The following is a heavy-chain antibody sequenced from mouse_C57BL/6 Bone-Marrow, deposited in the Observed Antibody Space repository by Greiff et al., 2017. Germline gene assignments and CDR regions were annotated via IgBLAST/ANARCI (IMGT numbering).Heavy chain of an antibody. J-gene: IGHJ2*01. CDR1: GFSLTSYG. CDR2: IWGVGST. V-gene: IGHV2-6*01. Sequence: VKLVESGPGLVAPSQSLSITCTVSGFSLTSYGVDWVRQSPGKGLEWLGVIWGVGSTNYNSALKSRLSISKDNSKSQVFLKMNSLQTDDTAMYYCAGYYGSSPDYFDYWGQGTTLTVSS. CDR3: AGYYGSSPDYFDY. D-gene: IGHD1-1*01.